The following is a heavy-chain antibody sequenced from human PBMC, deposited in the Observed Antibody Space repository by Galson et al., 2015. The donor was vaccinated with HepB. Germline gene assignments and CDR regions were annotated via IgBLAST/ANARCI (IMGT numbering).Heavy chain of an antibody. CDR1: GGSISSGGYY. D-gene: IGHD5-24*01. CDR2: IYYSGST. V-gene: IGHV4-31*03. CDR3: ASSPLEMATAWGVYYFDY. J-gene: IGHJ4*02. Sequence: QVQLQESGPGLVKPSETLSLTCTVSGGSISSGGYYWSWIRQHPGKGLEWIGYIYYSGSTYYNPSLKSRVTISVDTSKNQFSLKLSSVTAADTAVYYCASSPLEMATAWGVYYFDYWGQGTLVTVSS.